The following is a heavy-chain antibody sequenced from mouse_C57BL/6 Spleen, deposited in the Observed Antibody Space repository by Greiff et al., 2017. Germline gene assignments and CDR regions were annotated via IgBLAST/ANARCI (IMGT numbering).Heavy chain of an antibody. CDR2: IDPSDSYT. D-gene: IGHD2-2*01. CDR1: GYTFTSYW. CDR3: ARRVTTGGRFYAMDY. Sequence: QVQLQQPGAELVMPGASVKLSCKASGYTFTSYWMHWVKQRPGQGLEWIGEIDPSDSYTNYNQKFKGKSTLTVDKSSSTAYMQLSSLTSEDSAVYYCARRVTTGGRFYAMDYWGQGTSVTVSS. J-gene: IGHJ4*01. V-gene: IGHV1-69*01.